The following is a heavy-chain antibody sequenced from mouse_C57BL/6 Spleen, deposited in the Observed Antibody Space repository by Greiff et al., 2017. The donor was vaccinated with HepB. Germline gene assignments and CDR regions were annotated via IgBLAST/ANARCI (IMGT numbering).Heavy chain of an antibody. CDR3: ERQILTGFDY. Sequence: EVHLVESGGGLVKPGGSLKLSCAASGFTFSSYTMSWVRQTPEKRLEWVATISGGGGNTYYPDSVKGRFTISRDNAKNTLYLQMSSLRSEDTALYYCERQILTGFDYWGQGTTLTVSS. CDR1: GFTFSSYT. D-gene: IGHD4-1*01. J-gene: IGHJ2*01. V-gene: IGHV5-9*01. CDR2: ISGGGGNT.